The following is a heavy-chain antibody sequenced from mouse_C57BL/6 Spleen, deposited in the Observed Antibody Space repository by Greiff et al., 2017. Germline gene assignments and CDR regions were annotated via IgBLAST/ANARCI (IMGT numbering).Heavy chain of an antibody. D-gene: IGHD1-1*01. J-gene: IGHJ2*01. Sequence: VQLQQSGPELVKPGASVKISCKASGYAFSSSWMNWVKQRPGKGLEWIGRIYPGDGDTNYNGKFKGKATLTADKSSSTAYMQLSSLTSEDSAVYCCTREGYGSSSYFDYWGQGTTLTVSS. CDR2: IYPGDGDT. CDR3: TREGYGSSSYFDY. V-gene: IGHV1-82*01. CDR1: GYAFSSSW.